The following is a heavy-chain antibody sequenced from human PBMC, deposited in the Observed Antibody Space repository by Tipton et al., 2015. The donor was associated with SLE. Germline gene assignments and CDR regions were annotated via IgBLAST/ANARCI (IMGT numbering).Heavy chain of an antibody. CDR3: AREGISYCGGDCHGSFDY. D-gene: IGHD2-21*01. V-gene: IGHV4-61*02. Sequence: LRLSCTVSGDSMNSGVYYWSWLRQPAGKGLEWIGRIFSSGNTIYNPSLKSRVTISEDTSKNQFSLRLSFVPAADTAVYYCAREGISYCGGDCHGSFDYWGQGSLVTVSS. J-gene: IGHJ4*02. CDR1: GDSMNSGVYY. CDR2: IFSSGNT.